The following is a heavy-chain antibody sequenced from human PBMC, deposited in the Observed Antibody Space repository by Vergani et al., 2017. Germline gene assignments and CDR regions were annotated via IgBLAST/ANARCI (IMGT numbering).Heavy chain of an antibody. D-gene: IGHD2-2*01. V-gene: IGHV1-18*01. CDR2: ISAYGGNT. Sequence: QVHLLQSGSEVKKPGASVKVSCKASGYTFTSYGISWVRQAPGQGLEWMGWISAYGGNTNYAQKVQGRVTMTTDTSTSTAYMELWSLRADDTAVYYCARDLIPGGVPYYYYGMDVWGQGTTVTVSS. CDR3: ARDLIPGGVPYYYYGMDV. J-gene: IGHJ6*02. CDR1: GYTFTSYG.